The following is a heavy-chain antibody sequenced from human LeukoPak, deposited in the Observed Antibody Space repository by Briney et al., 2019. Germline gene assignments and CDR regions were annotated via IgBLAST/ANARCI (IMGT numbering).Heavy chain of an antibody. D-gene: IGHD6-13*01. CDR3: AREGAAGYDY. V-gene: IGHV1-8*03. J-gene: IGHJ4*02. Sequence: ASVKVSCKASGYTFTSYDINWVRQATGQGLEWMGWMNPNSGNTGYAQKFQGRVTITADESTSTAYMELSSLRSEDTAVYYCAREGAAGYDYWGQGTLVTVSS. CDR1: GYTFTSYD. CDR2: MNPNSGNT.